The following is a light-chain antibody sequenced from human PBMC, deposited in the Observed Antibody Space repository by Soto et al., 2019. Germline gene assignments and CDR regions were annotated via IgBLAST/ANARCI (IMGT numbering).Light chain of an antibody. CDR3: SSYTSSSTPLYV. CDR2: DVS. Sequence: QSVLTQPASVSGSPGQSITISCTGTSSDVGGYNYVSWYQQHPGKAPKLMIYDVSNRPSGVSNLSSGSKSGNTASLTISGLQAEDEADYYCSSYTSSSTPLYVFGTGTKVTVL. V-gene: IGLV2-14*01. J-gene: IGLJ1*01. CDR1: SSDVGGYNY.